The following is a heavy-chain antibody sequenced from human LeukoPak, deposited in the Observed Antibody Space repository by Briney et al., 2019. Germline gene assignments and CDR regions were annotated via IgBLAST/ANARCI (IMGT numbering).Heavy chain of an antibody. J-gene: IGHJ3*02. CDR1: GFTFSGSA. V-gene: IGHV3-73*01. Sequence: PGGSLRLSCAASGFTFSGSAMHWVRQASGKGLEWVGRIRSKANSYATPYAASVKGRFTISRDDSKNTAYLQMNSLKTEDTAVYYCTRWEGANDAFDIWGQGTMVTVSS. CDR2: IRSKANSYAT. CDR3: TRWEGANDAFDI. D-gene: IGHD1-26*01.